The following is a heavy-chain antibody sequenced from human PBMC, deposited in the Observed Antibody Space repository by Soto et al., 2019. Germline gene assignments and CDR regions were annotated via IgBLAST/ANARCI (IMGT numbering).Heavy chain of an antibody. CDR1: GYSISSGYY. CDR3: ARAVVVVVPAAIFDY. D-gene: IGHD2-2*01. CDR2: IYHSGST. J-gene: IGHJ4*02. Sequence: SETLSLTCAVSGYSISSGYYWGWIRQPPGKGPEWIGSIYHSGSTYYNPSLKSRVTISVDTSKNQFSLKLSSVTAADTAVYYCARAVVVVVPAAIFDYWGQGTLVTVSS. V-gene: IGHV4-38-2*01.